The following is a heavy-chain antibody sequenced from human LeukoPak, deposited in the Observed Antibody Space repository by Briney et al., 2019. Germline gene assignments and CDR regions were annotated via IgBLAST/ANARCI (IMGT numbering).Heavy chain of an antibody. D-gene: IGHD6-19*01. V-gene: IGHV3-23*01. CDR2: ISGSGGST. CDR1: GFTFNSYA. J-gene: IGHJ4*02. Sequence: GGPLRLSCAASGFTFNSYAMSWVRQAPGKGLEWVSVISGSGGSTYYADSVKGRFTISRDNSKKMLYLQMNSLRAEDTAVYYCAKLPQTGYSSGWFDYWGQGTLVTVSS. CDR3: AKLPQTGYSSGWFDY.